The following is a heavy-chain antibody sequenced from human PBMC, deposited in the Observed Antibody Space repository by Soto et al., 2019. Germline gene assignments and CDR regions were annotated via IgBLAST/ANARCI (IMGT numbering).Heavy chain of an antibody. CDR2: ISGSGSST. Sequence: EVQLLESGGGLVQPGGSLRLSCAASGFTFSSHAMSWVRQAPGKGLEWVSAISGSGSSTYYADSVKGRFTISRDNSKNTLYLQVNSLRVEDTAVYYCAKGLLRDSSGYYIAEYFQHWGQGTLVTVYS. V-gene: IGHV3-23*01. CDR1: GFTFSSHA. CDR3: AKGLLRDSSGYYIAEYFQH. D-gene: IGHD3-22*01. J-gene: IGHJ1*01.